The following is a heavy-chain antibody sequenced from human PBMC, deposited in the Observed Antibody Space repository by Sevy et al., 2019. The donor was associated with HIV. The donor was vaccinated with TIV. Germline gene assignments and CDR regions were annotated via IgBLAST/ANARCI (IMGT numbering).Heavy chain of an antibody. V-gene: IGHV3-23*01. D-gene: IGHD5-18*01. CDR3: AKDRAAMVGDAFDI. J-gene: IGHJ3*02. CDR1: GFTFNTHA. CDR2: IGGSGVST. Sequence: GGSLRLSCAASGFTFNTHAMNWVRQAPGKGLEWVSAIGGSGVSTYYADSVKGRFTISRDNSKNTLYLQMNSLRAEDTAVYYCAKDRAAMVGDAFDIWGQGTMVTVSS.